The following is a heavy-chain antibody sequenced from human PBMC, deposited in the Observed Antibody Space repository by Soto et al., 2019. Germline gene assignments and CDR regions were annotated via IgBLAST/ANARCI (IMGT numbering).Heavy chain of an antibody. CDR2: ISYDGSNK. V-gene: IGHV3-30-3*01. J-gene: IGHJ6*02. CDR1: GFTFSSYA. CDR3: ARDGAYSYGQRYYYYYGMDV. D-gene: IGHD5-18*01. Sequence: GVSLRLSCAASGFTFSSYAMHWVRQAPGKGLEWVAVISYDGSNKYYADSVKGRFTISRDNSKNTLYLQMNSLRAEDTAVYYCARDGAYSYGQRYYYYYGMDVWGQGTTVTVSS.